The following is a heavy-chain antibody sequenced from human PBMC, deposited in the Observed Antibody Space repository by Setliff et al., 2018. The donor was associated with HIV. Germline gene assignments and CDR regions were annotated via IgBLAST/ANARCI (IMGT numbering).Heavy chain of an antibody. CDR1: GFTFKNYW. Sequence: PGGSLRLSCVASGFTFKNYWMHWVRQVPGQGLVLVSRINVDGGSISYADSVKGRFTISRDNAKNSLYLQMNTLRAEDTAVYYCAREGITGTTLHPYWGQGTLVTVSS. CDR3: AREGITGTTLHPY. J-gene: IGHJ4*02. CDR2: INVDGGSI. V-gene: IGHV3-74*01. D-gene: IGHD1-7*01.